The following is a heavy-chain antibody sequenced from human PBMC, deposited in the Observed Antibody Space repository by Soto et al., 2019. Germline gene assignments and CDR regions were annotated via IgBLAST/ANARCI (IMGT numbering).Heavy chain of an antibody. Sequence: PXETLSLNCTVSRGSVSSYYWSWIRQPPGKGLEWIGYIHYTVNTNSNPSLKGRVTLSIDPSWNQFSLKLRSVTAADTAVYYCAAGDYLNGFCYREIKWFDPWGQGTLVTVSS. D-gene: IGHD2-8*01. CDR3: AAGDYLNGFCYREIKWFDP. V-gene: IGHV4-59*02. J-gene: IGHJ5*02. CDR2: IHYTVNT. CDR1: RGSVSSYY.